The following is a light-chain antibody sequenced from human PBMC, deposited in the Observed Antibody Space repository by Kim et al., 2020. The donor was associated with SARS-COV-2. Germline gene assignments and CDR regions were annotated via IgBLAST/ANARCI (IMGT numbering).Light chain of an antibody. CDR1: SSDVGAYKY. V-gene: IGLV2-14*03. Sequence: PGRSISISCTGTSSDVGAYKYVSWYQQYSGTAPKVILYDVNKRPSGVSNRFSGSKSGNTASLTISGLQAEDEADYYCCSYTGSTYVFGAGTKVTVL. CDR3: CSYTGSTYV. CDR2: DVN. J-gene: IGLJ1*01.